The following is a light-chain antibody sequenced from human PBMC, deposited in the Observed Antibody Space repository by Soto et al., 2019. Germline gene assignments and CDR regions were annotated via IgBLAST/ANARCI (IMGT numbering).Light chain of an antibody. V-gene: IGLV1-40*01. CDR2: GNN. J-gene: IGLJ2*01. CDR1: SSNIGSGHD. Sequence: QSVLTQPPSVSGAPGQRVSISCTGSSSNIGSGHDVHWYHHVPGAAPKPLIYGNNNRPSGVPDRFSGSKSGTSASLAITELQAEDEGDYYCQSYDSLSGSVEFGGGTRSPS. CDR3: QSYDSLSGSVE.